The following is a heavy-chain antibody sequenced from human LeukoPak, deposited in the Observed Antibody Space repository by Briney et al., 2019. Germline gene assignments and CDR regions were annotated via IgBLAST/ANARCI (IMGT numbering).Heavy chain of an antibody. J-gene: IGHJ4*02. D-gene: IGHD1-26*01. V-gene: IGHV3-53*01. Sequence: GGSLRLSCAASGFTVSSNYMSWVRQAPGKGLEWVSVIYSGGSTYYADSVKGRFTISRDNSKNTLYLQMNSLRAEDTAVYYCARCRDTDSGSYPYYFDYWGQGTLVTVSS. CDR3: ARCRDTDSGSYPYYFDY. CDR1: GFTVSSNY. CDR2: IYSGGST.